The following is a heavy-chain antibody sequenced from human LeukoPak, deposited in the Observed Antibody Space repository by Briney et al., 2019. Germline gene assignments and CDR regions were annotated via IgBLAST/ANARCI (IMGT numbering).Heavy chain of an antibody. Sequence: GGSLRLSCAASGFTFSNSAMSWVRQAPGKGLEWVSTLSGSGITTYYADSVKGRFTISRDNSKNTLYLQMNSLRAEDTAVYYCAKGIYSSGWSYFDYWGHGTLVTVST. CDR2: LSGSGITT. CDR3: AKGIYSSGWSYFDY. CDR1: GFTFSNSA. D-gene: IGHD6-19*01. J-gene: IGHJ4*01. V-gene: IGHV3-23*01.